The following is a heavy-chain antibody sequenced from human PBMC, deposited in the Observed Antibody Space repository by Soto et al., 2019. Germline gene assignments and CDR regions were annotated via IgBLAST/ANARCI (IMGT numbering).Heavy chain of an antibody. J-gene: IGHJ6*02. CDR2: IIPISGTA. V-gene: IGHV1-69*12. Sequence: QVQLVQSGAEVKKPGSSVKVSCKASGGTFRRDAISWVRQAPGQGLEWMGGIIPISGTANYAQKFQGRVTITADESTSTAYMELSSLRSEDTAVYYCARSGSTVIVVVNGYYYYAMDVWGQGTTVTVS. D-gene: IGHD3-22*01. CDR3: ARSGSTVIVVVNGYYYYAMDV. CDR1: GGTFRRDA.